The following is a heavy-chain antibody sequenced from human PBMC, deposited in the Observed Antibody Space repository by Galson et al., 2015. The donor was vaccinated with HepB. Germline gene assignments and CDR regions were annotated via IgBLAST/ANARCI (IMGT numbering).Heavy chain of an antibody. CDR2: VSDYDGSA. CDR3: ARDSRLELQLNNYYSYGMDV. J-gene: IGHJ6*02. V-gene: IGHV1-18*01. CDR1: GYDFNKYG. Sequence: SVKVSCKASGYDFNKYGLSWVRQAPGQGLEWMGWVSDYDGSANYAPKFQGRVTMTTQKSTGTAFMEMRRLRSDDTAVYYCARDSRLELQLNNYYSYGMDVWGQGSAVTVSS. D-gene: IGHD1-7*01.